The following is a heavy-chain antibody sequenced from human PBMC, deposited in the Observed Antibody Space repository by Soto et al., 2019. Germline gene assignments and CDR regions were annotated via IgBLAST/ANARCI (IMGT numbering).Heavy chain of an antibody. CDR1: VGSISSGGYY. V-gene: IGHV4-31*03. CDR2: IYYSGST. Sequence: QVQLQESGPGLVKPSQTLSLTCTVSVGSISSGGYYWGWIRQPPGKGLEWIGYIYYSGSTYYNPSLKSRVTISVDTSKNQFSLKLSSVTAADTAVYYCARVPTIYGDSLDDAFDIWGQGTMVTVSS. D-gene: IGHD4-17*01. J-gene: IGHJ3*02. CDR3: ARVPTIYGDSLDDAFDI.